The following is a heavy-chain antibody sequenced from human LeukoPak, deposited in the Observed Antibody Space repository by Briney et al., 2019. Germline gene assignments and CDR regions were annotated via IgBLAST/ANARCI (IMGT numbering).Heavy chain of an antibody. CDR1: GGTFISYA. J-gene: IGHJ4*02. CDR3: TVYCSSTSCYLDY. CDR2: IIPIFGTA. V-gene: IGHV1-69*13. Sequence: SVKVSCKGSGGTFISYAISWVRQAPGQGLEWMGGIIPIFGTANYAQKFQGRVTITADESTSTAYMELSSLRSEDTAVYYCTVYCSSTSCYLDYWGQGTLVTVSS. D-gene: IGHD2-2*01.